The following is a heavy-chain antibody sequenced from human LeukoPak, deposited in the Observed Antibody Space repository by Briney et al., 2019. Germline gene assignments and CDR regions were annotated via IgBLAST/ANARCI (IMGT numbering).Heavy chain of an antibody. CDR2: TKNKANSYTT. J-gene: IGHJ6*04. CDR1: GFTFSDHY. Sequence: GGSLRLSCAASGFTFSDHYMDWVRQAPGKGLEWVGRTKNKANSYTTQYAASGKGTFTISRDDSQNSLYLQMNSLKTEDTAVYYCARGSSGVTISSYGMDVWGKGTTVTVSS. CDR3: ARGSSGVTISSYGMDV. V-gene: IGHV3-72*01. D-gene: IGHD3-9*01.